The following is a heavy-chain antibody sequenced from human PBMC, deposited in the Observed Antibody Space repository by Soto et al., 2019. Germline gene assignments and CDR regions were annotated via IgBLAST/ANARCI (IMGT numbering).Heavy chain of an antibody. CDR2: ISPSSSTI. D-gene: IGHD3-22*01. CDR1: GFTFSSHT. V-gene: IGHV3-48*01. Sequence: EVQLVESGGGLVQPGGSLRLSCAASGFTFSSHTMNWVRQAPGKGLEWVSYISPSSSTIYYADSVKGRFTISRDNAKNSLYLQMNSLRAEDTAVYYCAREDYDSSGTAGDYWGQGTLVTVSS. CDR3: AREDYDSSGTAGDY. J-gene: IGHJ4*02.